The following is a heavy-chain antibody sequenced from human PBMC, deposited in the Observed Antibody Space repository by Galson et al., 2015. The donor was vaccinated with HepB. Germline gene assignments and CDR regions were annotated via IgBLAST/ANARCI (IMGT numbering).Heavy chain of an antibody. CDR2: IIPIFGSA. CDR3: AGRRDGYIHY. CDR1: GGTFSSHA. J-gene: IGHJ4*02. D-gene: IGHD5-24*01. Sequence: SVKVSCKASGGTFSSHAFDWVRQAPGQGLEWMGGIIPIFGSADYAQKFQGRITITADSSTNTAYMELSSLRSEDTAVYYCAGRRDGYIHYWGQGTLVTVSS. V-gene: IGHV1-69*13.